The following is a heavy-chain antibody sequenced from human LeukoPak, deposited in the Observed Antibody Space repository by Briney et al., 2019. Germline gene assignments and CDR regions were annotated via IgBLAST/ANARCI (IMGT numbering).Heavy chain of an antibody. CDR2: ISDRGGST. D-gene: IGHD6-13*01. CDR1: GFTFSTYA. J-gene: IGHJ6*02. Sequence: GGSLRLSCAASGFTFSTYAMTWVRQAPGKGLEWVSAISDRGGSTYYADSVKGRFTISRDNSKNTLYLQVNSLRAEDTAVYYCAKGISSSWDYYYGMDVWGQGTTVTVSS. V-gene: IGHV3-23*01. CDR3: AKGISSSWDYYYGMDV.